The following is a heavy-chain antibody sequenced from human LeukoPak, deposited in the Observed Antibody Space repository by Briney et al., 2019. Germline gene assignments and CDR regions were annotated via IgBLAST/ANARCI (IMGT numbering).Heavy chain of an antibody. CDR3: ARGDWKTLSATWDTWFDP. J-gene: IGHJ5*02. D-gene: IGHD1-1*01. CDR2: IYPDDSNT. Sequence: GESLKISCRGSAYSFSTYWIAWVHQMPGKGLEWMGLIYPDDSNTRYNPSFQGQVTMSADKSINTVYLQWSSLKASDTATYYCARGDWKTLSATWDTWFDPWGQGTLVTVSS. V-gene: IGHV5-51*07. CDR1: AYSFSTYW.